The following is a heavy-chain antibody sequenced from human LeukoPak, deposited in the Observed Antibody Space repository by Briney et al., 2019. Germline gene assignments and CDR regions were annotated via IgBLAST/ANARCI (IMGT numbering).Heavy chain of an antibody. Sequence: ASVKVSCKASGYTFTGYYMHWVRQAPGQGLEWMGWINPNSGGTNYAQKFQGRVTMTRDMSTSTVYMELSSLRSEDTAVYYCARGDTAMVKAFDYWGQGTLVTVSS. D-gene: IGHD5-18*01. CDR2: INPNSGGT. V-gene: IGHV1-2*02. CDR3: ARGDTAMVKAFDY. J-gene: IGHJ4*02. CDR1: GYTFTGYY.